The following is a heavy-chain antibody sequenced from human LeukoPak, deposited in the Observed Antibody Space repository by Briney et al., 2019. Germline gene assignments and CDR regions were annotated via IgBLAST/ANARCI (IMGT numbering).Heavy chain of an antibody. J-gene: IGHJ4*02. D-gene: IGHD3-22*01. Sequence: PSETPSLTCTVSGGSISSYYWSWIRQPPGKGLEWIGYIYYSGSTNYNPSLKSRVTISVDTSKHQFSLKLSSVTAADTAVYYCASYYDSSGYIDYWGQGTLVTVSS. CDR3: ASYYDSSGYIDY. V-gene: IGHV4-59*08. CDR1: GGSISSYY. CDR2: IYYSGST.